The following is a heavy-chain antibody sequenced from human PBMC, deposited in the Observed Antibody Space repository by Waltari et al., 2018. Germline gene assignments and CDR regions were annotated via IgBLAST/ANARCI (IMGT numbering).Heavy chain of an antibody. J-gene: IGHJ6*03. D-gene: IGHD6-13*01. CDR1: GFTFDDYA. V-gene: IGHV3-43D*04. CDR3: AKEGYSSSSHYYYYYYMDV. Sequence: EVQLVESGGVVVQPGGSLRLSCAASGFTFDDYAMHWVRQAPGKGLGWVSLISWDGGSTYYADSVKGRFTISRDNSKNSLYLQMNSLRAEDTALYYCAKEGYSSSSHYYYYYYMDVWGKGTTVTVSS. CDR2: ISWDGGST.